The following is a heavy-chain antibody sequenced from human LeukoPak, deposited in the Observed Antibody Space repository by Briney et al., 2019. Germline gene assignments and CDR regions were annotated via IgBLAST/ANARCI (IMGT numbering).Heavy chain of an antibody. V-gene: IGHV3-30*03. CDR2: ISYDERGK. D-gene: IGHD3-16*01. CDR1: GFGFNYYG. Sequence: PGGSLRLSRAASGFGFNYYGMVWFRQSPGKGLEWVATISYDERGKHYADSVQGRFTISRDNSKSVLYLQLDYLRPEDTAVYYCSTDGTPKFEHWGQGTLVTVSS. J-gene: IGHJ1*01. CDR3: STDGTPKFEH.